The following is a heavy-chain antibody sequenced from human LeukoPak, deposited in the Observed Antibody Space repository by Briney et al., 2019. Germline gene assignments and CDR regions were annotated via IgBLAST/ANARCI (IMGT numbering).Heavy chain of an antibody. CDR1: GGSFSGYY. CDR3: ARGAGIVGATTSNNWFDP. CDR2: INHSGST. J-gene: IGHJ5*02. Sequence: SETLSLTCAVYGGSFSGYYWSWIRQPPGKGLEWIGEINHSGSTNYSPSLKSRVTISVDTSKNQFSLKLSSVTAADTAVYYCARGAGIVGATTSNNWFDPWGQGTLVTVSS. V-gene: IGHV4-34*01. D-gene: IGHD1-26*01.